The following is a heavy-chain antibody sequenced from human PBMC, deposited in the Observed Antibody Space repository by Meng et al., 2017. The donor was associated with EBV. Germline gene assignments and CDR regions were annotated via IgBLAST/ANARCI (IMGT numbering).Heavy chain of an antibody. V-gene: IGHV1-3*01. CDR2: INVGVGYT. Sequence: QVQLVQSGAEVKNPGASVKVSCKASGYAFTSYILHWVRQAPGQRLEWMGWINVGVGYTKYSQKFQGRVTISSDTSVTTGYMELSSLRSEDTAVYYCVRGPPVGVPGPGDYWGQGTLVTVSS. D-gene: IGHD2-21*01. CDR1: GYAFTSYI. CDR3: VRGPPVGVPGPGDY. J-gene: IGHJ4*02.